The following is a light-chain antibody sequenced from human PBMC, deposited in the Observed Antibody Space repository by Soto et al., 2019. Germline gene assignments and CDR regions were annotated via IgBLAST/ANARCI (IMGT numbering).Light chain of an antibody. Sequence: QSVLTQPPSASGTPGQRVTISCSGSSSNIGSNYVYWYQQLPGTAPKLLIYRNNQRPSGVPDRFSGSKSGTSASLAISGLRSEDEADYYCAVWDVSLTAWVFGGGTKLTVL. J-gene: IGLJ3*02. V-gene: IGLV1-47*01. CDR1: SSNIGSNY. CDR2: RNN. CDR3: AVWDVSLTAWV.